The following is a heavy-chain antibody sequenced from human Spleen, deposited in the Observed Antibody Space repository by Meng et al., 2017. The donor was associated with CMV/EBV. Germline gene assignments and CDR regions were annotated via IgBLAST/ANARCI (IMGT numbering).Heavy chain of an antibody. D-gene: IGHD4-11*01. V-gene: IGHV3-48*03. J-gene: IGHJ4*02. CDR2: ISGSGNTT. CDR1: GLTFSSCE. CDR3: AKFNDYSKFFDY. Sequence: GGSLRLSCVVSGLTFSSCEMNWVRQAPGKGLEWVSYISGSGNTTYYADSVKGRFTISRDNAKNSLYLQMNSLRAEDTAVYYCAKFNDYSKFFDYWGQGTLVTVSS.